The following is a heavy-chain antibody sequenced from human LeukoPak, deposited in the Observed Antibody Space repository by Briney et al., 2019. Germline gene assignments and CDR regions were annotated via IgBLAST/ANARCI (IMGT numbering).Heavy chain of an antibody. CDR2: ISGSGGST. D-gene: IGHD1-26*01. V-gene: IGHV3-23*01. Sequence: PGGSLRLSCAVSGFTFSSYAMNWVRQAPGKGLEWVSAISGSGGSTYYADSVKGRFTISRDKSKNTLCLQMNSLRAEDTAVYYCAKGDTTWELPHDYWGQGTLVTVSS. J-gene: IGHJ4*02. CDR3: AKGDTTWELPHDY. CDR1: GFTFSSYA.